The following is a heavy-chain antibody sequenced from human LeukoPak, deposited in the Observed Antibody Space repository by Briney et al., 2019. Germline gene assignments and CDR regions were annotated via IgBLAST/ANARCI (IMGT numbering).Heavy chain of an antibody. CDR3: ARDTRYSGSYHFDY. Sequence: GGSLRLSCAASGFTFSSYAMHWVRQAPGKGLEWVAVISYDGSNKYYADSVKGRFTISRDNSKNTLYLQMNSQRAEDTAVYYCARDTRYSGSYHFDYWGQGTLVTVSS. D-gene: IGHD1-26*01. CDR2: ISYDGSNK. J-gene: IGHJ4*02. V-gene: IGHV3-30-3*01. CDR1: GFTFSSYA.